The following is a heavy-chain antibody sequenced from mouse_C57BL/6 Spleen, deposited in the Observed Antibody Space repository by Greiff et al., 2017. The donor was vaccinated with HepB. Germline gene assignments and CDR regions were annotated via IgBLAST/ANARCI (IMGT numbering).Heavy chain of an antibody. J-gene: IGHJ3*01. V-gene: IGHV5-4*03. CDR3: ARVYDYGAWFAY. CDR2: ISDGGSYT. CDR1: GFTFSSYA. Sequence: DVMLVESGGGLVKPGGSLKLSCAASGFTFSSYAMSWVRQTPEKRLEWVATISDGGSYTYYPDNVKGRFTISRDNAKNNLYLQMSHLKSEDTAMYYCARVYDYGAWFAYWGQGTLVTVSA. D-gene: IGHD2-4*01.